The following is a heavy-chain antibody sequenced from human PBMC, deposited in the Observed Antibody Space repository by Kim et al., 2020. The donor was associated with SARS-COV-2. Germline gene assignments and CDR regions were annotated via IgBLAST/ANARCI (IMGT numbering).Heavy chain of an antibody. J-gene: IGHJ4*02. CDR2: INPSGGST. CDR1: GYTFTSYY. Sequence: ASVKVSCKASGYTFTSYYMHWVRQAPGQGLEWMGIINPSGGSTSYAQKFQGRVTMTRDTSTSTVYMELSSLRSEDTAVYYCARFGGSIVGATRTDYWGQGTLVTVSS. V-gene: IGHV1-46*01. D-gene: IGHD1-26*01. CDR3: ARFGGSIVGATRTDY.